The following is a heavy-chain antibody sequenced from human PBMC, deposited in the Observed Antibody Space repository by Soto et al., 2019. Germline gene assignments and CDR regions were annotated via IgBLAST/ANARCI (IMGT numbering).Heavy chain of an antibody. D-gene: IGHD3-3*01. CDR1: GGSISSYY. CDR3: ARTAYDFWSGYPTYYYYCYGMDV. Sequence: SETLSLTCTVSGGSISSYYWSWIRQPPWKGLEWIGYIYYSGSTNYNPSLKSRVTISVDTSKNQFSLKLSSVTAADTAVYYCARTAYDFWSGYPTYYYYCYGMDVWGQGTTVTVS. J-gene: IGHJ6*01. V-gene: IGHV4-59*01. CDR2: IYYSGST.